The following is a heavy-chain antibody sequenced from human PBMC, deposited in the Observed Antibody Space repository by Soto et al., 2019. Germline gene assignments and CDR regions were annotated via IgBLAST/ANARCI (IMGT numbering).Heavy chain of an antibody. Sequence: EVQLLESGGGLVQPGGSLRLSCAASGFTFNNYAMTWVRQAPGKGLEWVSAISGGGDTTSYADSVQGRFTVSRDGYKNTLYLQMSSLRAEDTALYYCAKGRGGSGSLTPRVDFWGQGTLVTVSS. D-gene: IGHD3-10*01. V-gene: IGHV3-23*01. CDR2: ISGGGDTT. CDR3: AKGRGGSGSLTPRVDF. CDR1: GFTFNNYA. J-gene: IGHJ4*02.